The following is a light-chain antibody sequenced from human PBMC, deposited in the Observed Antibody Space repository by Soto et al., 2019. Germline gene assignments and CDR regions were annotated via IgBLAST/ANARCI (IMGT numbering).Light chain of an antibody. CDR2: AAS. J-gene: IGKJ1*01. CDR3: QQYNSYRT. Sequence: IRLHQSPSLMCDGVGDTVTITCRASQGISTYLAWFQQGPGNAPTLLISAASRLQSGVPSRFSGSGSGTEFTLTISRLQPDDFATYYCQQYNSYRTFGQGTEVDIK. V-gene: IGKV1-16*01. CDR1: QGISTY.